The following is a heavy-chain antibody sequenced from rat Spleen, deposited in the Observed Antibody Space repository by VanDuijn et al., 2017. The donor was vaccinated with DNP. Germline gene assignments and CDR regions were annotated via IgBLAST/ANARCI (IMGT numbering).Heavy chain of an antibody. J-gene: IGHJ3*01. D-gene: IGHD1-1*01. CDR3: AIYFYSGDNWFGY. Sequence: EVQVVESGGGLVQPKGSLKLSCAASGFDFNTYAMTWVRQAPGKGLDWVASISIKTHKYATLYADSVKERFTISRDDSQSMVYLQMNNLKTEDTATYFCAIYFYSGDNWFGYWGQGTLVTVSS. CDR2: ISIKTHKYAT. V-gene: IGHV10-4*01. CDR1: GFDFNTYA.